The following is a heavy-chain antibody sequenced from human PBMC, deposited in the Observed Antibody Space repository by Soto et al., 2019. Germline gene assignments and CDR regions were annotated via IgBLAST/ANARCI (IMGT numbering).Heavy chain of an antibody. J-gene: IGHJ4*02. CDR1: GYTFTDYY. CDR2: INPNGGST. D-gene: IGHD6-19*01. CDR3: ARTLSGSGLSY. V-gene: IGHV1-46*03. Sequence: QVHLVQSGAEVKEPGASVKISCETSGYTFTDYYIYWVRQAPGQGLEWMAMINPNGGSTRYTQKVQDRVTVTRDTSTSTVYMELSSLRFEDTAVYYCARTLSGSGLSYLGQGTLVTVSS.